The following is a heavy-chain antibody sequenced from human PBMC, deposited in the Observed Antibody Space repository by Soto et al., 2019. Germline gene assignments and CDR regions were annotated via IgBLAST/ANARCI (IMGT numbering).Heavy chain of an antibody. CDR1: GGNFSSYA. Sequence: GASVKVSCKASGGNFSSYAISWLRQAPGQGLEWMGGIIPVFRTTNYEQKLRGRVTITADGSTSTAYMELSSLTSADTAVYYCARDRVTVGANLDYWGQGTLVTVSS. CDR2: IIPVFRTT. D-gene: IGHD1-26*01. J-gene: IGHJ4*02. CDR3: ARDRVTVGANLDY. V-gene: IGHV1-69*13.